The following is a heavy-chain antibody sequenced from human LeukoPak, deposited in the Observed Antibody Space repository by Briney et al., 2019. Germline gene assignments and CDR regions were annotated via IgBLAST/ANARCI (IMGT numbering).Heavy chain of an antibody. V-gene: IGHV1-2*02. D-gene: IGHD2-15*01. CDR3: ARDRTALVVVPATYNWFDP. J-gene: IGHJ5*02. Sequence: GASVKVSCKASGYTFTGYYMHWVRQAPGQGLEWMGWIHPTGGGTTYAQKFQGRVTMTRDTSVSTAYMELTRLTSDDTAVYYCARDRTALVVVPATYNWFDPWGQGTLVTVSS. CDR2: IHPTGGGT. CDR1: GYTFTGYY.